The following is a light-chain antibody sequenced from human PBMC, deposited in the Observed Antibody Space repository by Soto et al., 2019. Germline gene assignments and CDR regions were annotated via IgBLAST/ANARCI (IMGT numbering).Light chain of an antibody. V-gene: IGKV3-15*01. Sequence: ETMMTSSLATLSVPPRESVPXSGRASQLFSSNLAWYQRRPGQGPRILIYGSWARATGVQPRFSGSGSGAEFTLPISSLESEDFAVYSWQQYGRSGTVGQGTKL. CDR2: GSW. CDR1: QLFSSN. CDR3: QQYGRSGT. J-gene: IGKJ1*01.